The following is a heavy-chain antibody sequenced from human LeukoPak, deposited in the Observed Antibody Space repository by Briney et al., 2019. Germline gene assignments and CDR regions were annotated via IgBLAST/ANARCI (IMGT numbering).Heavy chain of an antibody. D-gene: IGHD6-19*01. CDR1: GFTFSSYA. CDR3: ARERAPPSPYSSGWYADYYYGMDV. Sequence: PGRSLRLSCAASGFTFSSYAKHWVRQAPGKGLEWVAVISYDGSNKYYADSVKGRFTISRDNSKNTLYLQMNSLRAEDTAVYYCARERAPPSPYSSGWYADYYYGMDVWGQGTTVTVSS. J-gene: IGHJ6*02. CDR2: ISYDGSNK. V-gene: IGHV3-30-3*01.